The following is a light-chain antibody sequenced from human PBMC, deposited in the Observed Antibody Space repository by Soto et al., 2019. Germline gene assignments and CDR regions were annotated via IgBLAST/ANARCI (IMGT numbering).Light chain of an antibody. Sequence: DIQMTQSPSSLSASVGDRVTITCRASQSISTYLNWSQQKPGQAPKLLIYAASSLQTGVPSRFSGSGAGTDFTLTISSLQPEDFATYYFKQSYSTPLTFGGGTKVEIK. CDR1: QSISTY. CDR3: KQSYSTPLT. J-gene: IGKJ4*02. CDR2: AAS. V-gene: IGKV1-39*01.